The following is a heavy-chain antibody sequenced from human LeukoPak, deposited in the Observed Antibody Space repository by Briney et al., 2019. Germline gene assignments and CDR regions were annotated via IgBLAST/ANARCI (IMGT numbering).Heavy chain of an antibody. CDR2: IHYSGSA. CDR1: GGSFSGYY. Sequence: SETLSLTCAVYGGSFSGYYWTWIRQPPGKGLEWIGEIHYSGSATYNPSLKSRVTISVDTSKNQFSLKMNSVTAADTAVYYCARGQWFRAFWSRGTPVTVSS. D-gene: IGHD3-10*01. J-gene: IGHJ4*02. V-gene: IGHV4-34*01. CDR3: ARGQWFRAF.